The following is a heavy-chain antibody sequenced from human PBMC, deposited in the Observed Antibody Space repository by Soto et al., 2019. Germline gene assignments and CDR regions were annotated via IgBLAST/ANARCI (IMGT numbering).Heavy chain of an antibody. V-gene: IGHV4-59*01. CDR2: IYYSGST. CDR3: ARVSDFWSGYYIYYYYYGMDV. CDR1: GGSISSYY. D-gene: IGHD3-3*01. Sequence: SETLSLTCTVSGGSISSYYWSWIRQPPGKGLEWIGYIYYSGSTNYNPSLKSRVTISVDTSKNQFSLKLSSVTAADTAVYYCARVSDFWSGYYIYYYYYGMDVWGQGTTVTVSS. J-gene: IGHJ6*02.